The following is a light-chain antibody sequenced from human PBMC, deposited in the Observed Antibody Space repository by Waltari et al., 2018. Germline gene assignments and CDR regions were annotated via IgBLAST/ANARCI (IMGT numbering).Light chain of an antibody. V-gene: IGKV3-20*01. CDR2: GAS. J-gene: IGKJ1*01. Sequence: EIVLTQSPGTLSLSPGERATLSCRASQSVVSNYLGWYQQKSGQAPKLLIYGASNRATGIPERFSGSGSGTDFTLIINRLEPEDFGVYYCHQYGSSPRTFGQGTKVEIK. CDR3: HQYGSSPRT. CDR1: QSVVSNY.